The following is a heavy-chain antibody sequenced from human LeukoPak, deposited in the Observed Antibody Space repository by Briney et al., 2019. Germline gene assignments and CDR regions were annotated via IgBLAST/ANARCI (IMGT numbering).Heavy chain of an antibody. J-gene: IGHJ5*02. D-gene: IGHD2-15*01. CDR1: GFSFDDYA. CDR2: IDWNSGNT. Sequence: GGSLRLSCAASGFSFDDYAMHWVRQVPGKGLEWVSGIDWNSGNTGYADSVKGRFTISRDNPMNSLYLQMNSLRAEDTALYYCARMVPGDRYCSGGSCPDWFDPWGQGTLVTVSS. CDR3: ARMVPGDRYCSGGSCPDWFDP. V-gene: IGHV3-9*01.